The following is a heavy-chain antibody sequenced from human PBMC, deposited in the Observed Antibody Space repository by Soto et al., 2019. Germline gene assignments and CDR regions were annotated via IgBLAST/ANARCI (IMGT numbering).Heavy chain of an antibody. J-gene: IGHJ4*02. CDR3: ARPTGQRYYYDSSGYYDYFDY. CDR2: IWYDGSNK. Sequence: GGSLRLSCAASGFTFSSYGMHWVRQAPGKGLEWVAVIWYDGSNKYYADSVKGRFTISRDNSKNTLYLQMNSLRAEDTAVYYCARPTGQRYYYDSSGYYDYFDYWGQGTLVTVSS. CDR1: GFTFSSYG. D-gene: IGHD3-22*01. V-gene: IGHV3-33*01.